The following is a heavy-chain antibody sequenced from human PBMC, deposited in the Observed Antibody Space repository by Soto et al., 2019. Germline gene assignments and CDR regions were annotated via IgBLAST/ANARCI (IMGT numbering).Heavy chain of an antibody. CDR3: ARGRTIGSIAIDY. Sequence: QVQLQQWGAGLLTPSETLSLNCAVYGGSFSGYYCSWIRQPPGKGLEWIVEINHSGSTNYNPSLKIRVTISVDTAKNQFSLKLSSVTAADTAVYYCARGRTIGSIAIDYWGQGTLVTVSS. CDR1: GGSFSGYY. D-gene: IGHD3-9*01. J-gene: IGHJ4*02. V-gene: IGHV4-34*01. CDR2: INHSGST.